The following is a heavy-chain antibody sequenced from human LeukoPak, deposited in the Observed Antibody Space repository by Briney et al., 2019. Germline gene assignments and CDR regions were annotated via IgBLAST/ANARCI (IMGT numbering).Heavy chain of an antibody. CDR3: ARDRDSNYYYYGMDA. V-gene: IGHV3-7*03. J-gene: IGHJ6*02. D-gene: IGHD4-11*01. CDR2: IKQDGSEK. CDR1: GFTFSSYW. Sequence: GGSLRLSCAASGFTFSSYWMSWVRQAPGKGLEWVANIKQDGSEKYYVDSVKGRFTISRDNAKNSLYLQMNSLRAEDTAVYYCARDRDSNYYYYGMDAWGQGTTVTVSS.